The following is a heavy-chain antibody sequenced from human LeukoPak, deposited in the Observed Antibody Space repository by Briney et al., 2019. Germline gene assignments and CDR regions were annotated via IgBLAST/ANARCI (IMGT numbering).Heavy chain of an antibody. CDR3: AKNRGAGSHYYYHMND. J-gene: IGHJ6*03. D-gene: IGHD1-26*01. CDR2: LRGSGSGT. Sequence: GGSLRLSCAASGFTFNTYAMRWVGAAEGEGREGVLLLRGSGSGTYYEASVKRRFTISSDNSKNTMSLQLNSLRVEDTAVYYCAKNRGAGSHYYYHMNDWGQGTTVTVSS. CDR1: GFTFNTYA. V-gene: IGHV3-23*01.